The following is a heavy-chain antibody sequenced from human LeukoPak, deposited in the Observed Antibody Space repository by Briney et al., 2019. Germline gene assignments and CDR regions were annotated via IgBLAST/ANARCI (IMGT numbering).Heavy chain of an antibody. CDR3: ASGYDILTGALPTDPYGMDV. Sequence: GGSLRLSCAASGFTFSSYAMHWVRQAPGKGLEWVAVISYDGSNKYYADSVKGRFTISRDNSKNTLYLQMNSLRAEDTAVYYCASGYDILTGALPTDPYGMDVWGQGTTVTASS. V-gene: IGHV3-30-3*01. D-gene: IGHD3-9*01. J-gene: IGHJ6*02. CDR2: ISYDGSNK. CDR1: GFTFSSYA.